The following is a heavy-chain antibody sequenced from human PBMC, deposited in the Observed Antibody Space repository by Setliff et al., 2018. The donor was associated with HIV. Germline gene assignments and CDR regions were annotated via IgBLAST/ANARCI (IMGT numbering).Heavy chain of an antibody. CDR2: IYTTGST. D-gene: IGHD6-13*01. J-gene: IGHJ4*02. CDR3: ARGRGGSSSWPIDY. CDR1: GGSISSGGFY. Sequence: PSETLSLTCTVTGGSISSGGFYWTWIRQHPGKGLEWIGYIYTTGSTYHSPSLERRVTISIDTAKNQFSLKLSSVTAAETAVDFCARGRGGSSSWPIDYWGQGTRFTVS. V-gene: IGHV4-31*03.